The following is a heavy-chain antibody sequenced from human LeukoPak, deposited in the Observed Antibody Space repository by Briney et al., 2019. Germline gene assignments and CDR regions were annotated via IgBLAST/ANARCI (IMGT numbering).Heavy chain of an antibody. J-gene: IGHJ4*02. CDR3: AKDYSSSWYGYFDY. D-gene: IGHD6-13*01. Sequence: GGSLRLSCAASGFTFSSYAMSRVRQAPGKGLEWVSAISGSGGSTYYADSVKGRFTISRDNSKNTLYLQMNSLRAEDTAVYYCAKDYSSSWYGYFDYWGQGTLVTVSS. CDR1: GFTFSSYA. CDR2: ISGSGGST. V-gene: IGHV3-23*01.